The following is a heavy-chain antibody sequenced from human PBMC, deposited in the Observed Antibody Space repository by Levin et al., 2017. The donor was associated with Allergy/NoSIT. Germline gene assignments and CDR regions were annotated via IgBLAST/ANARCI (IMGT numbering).Heavy chain of an antibody. CDR2: MFYSGST. J-gene: IGHJ4*02. Sequence: SQTLSLTCTVSGGSISSSRYYWGWIRQPPGKGLEWIGSMFYSGSTFYHPSLKSRVTISIDTSKNQFSLKMRSVTAADTAVYYCARGDDSSGYYPPCFDYWGQGILATVSS. CDR1: GGSISSSRYY. V-gene: IGHV4-39*07. D-gene: IGHD3-22*01. CDR3: ARGDDSSGYYPPCFDY.